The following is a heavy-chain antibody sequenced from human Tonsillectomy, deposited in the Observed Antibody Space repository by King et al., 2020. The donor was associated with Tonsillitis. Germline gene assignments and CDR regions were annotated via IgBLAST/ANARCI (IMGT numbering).Heavy chain of an antibody. CDR2: IYYSGST. J-gene: IGHJ4*02. Sequence: VQLQESGPGLVKPSETLSLTCTVSGGSISSYYWSWIRQPPGKGLEWIGYIYYSGSTNYNPSLKSRVTISVDTSKNQFSLKLSSGTAADTAVYYCARGVGDYGYWGQGTLVTVSS. CDR1: GGSISSYY. V-gene: IGHV4-59*08. D-gene: IGHD4-17*01. CDR3: ARGVGDYGY.